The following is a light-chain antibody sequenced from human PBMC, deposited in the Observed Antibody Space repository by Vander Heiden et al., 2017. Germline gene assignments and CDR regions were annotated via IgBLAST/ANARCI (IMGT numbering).Light chain of an antibody. Sequence: DIFLPQSPGTLSLSPGERATLSCRASETVGSDLVWYQQRPGQPPRVIIYGASTRATGVPPRFSGSGSGTDFTLTINTLQSEDSAVYYCQQYNSWPPRISFGQGTKVEI. CDR3: QQYNSWPPRIS. J-gene: IGKJ1*01. V-gene: IGKV3-15*01. CDR2: GAS. CDR1: ETVGSD.